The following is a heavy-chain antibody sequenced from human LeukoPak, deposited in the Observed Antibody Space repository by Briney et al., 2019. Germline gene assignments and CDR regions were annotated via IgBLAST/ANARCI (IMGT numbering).Heavy chain of an antibody. CDR3: ARKRGSNYFDY. CDR1: GYTFTGYY. D-gene: IGHD3-10*01. CDR2: INPNSGGT. Sequence: ASVKVSCKASGYTFTGYYMHWVRQAPGQGFEWMGWINPNSGGTNYAQKLQGRVTMTTDTSTSTAYMELRSLRSDDTAVYYCARKRGSNYFDYWGQGTLVTVSS. J-gene: IGHJ4*02. V-gene: IGHV1-2*02.